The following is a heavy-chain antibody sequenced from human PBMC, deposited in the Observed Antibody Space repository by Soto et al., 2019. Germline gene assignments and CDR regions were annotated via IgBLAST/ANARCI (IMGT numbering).Heavy chain of an antibody. Sequence: GGSLRLSCAASGFTFDDYGMSWVRQAPGKGLEWVSGINWNGGSTGYADSVKGRFTISRDNAKNSLYLQMNSLRAEDTALYHCARDRRYSSSWYEYYYGMDVWGQGTTVTVSS. CDR2: INWNGGST. CDR3: ARDRRYSSSWYEYYYGMDV. CDR1: GFTFDDYG. V-gene: IGHV3-20*01. D-gene: IGHD6-13*01. J-gene: IGHJ6*02.